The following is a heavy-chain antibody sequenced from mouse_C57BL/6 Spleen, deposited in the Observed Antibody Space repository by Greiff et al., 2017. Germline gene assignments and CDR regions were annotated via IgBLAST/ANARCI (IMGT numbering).Heavy chain of an antibody. J-gene: IGHJ2*01. CDR2: IYTGDGDT. V-gene: IGHV1-80*01. D-gene: IGHD1-1*01. Sequence: QVQLQQSGAELVKPGASVKISCKASGYAFSSYWMNWVKQRPGKGLEWMGKIYTGDGDTNYNGKFKGKATLTADKSSSPDYMQLSSVTSEDSAVYCCARGITTVVASYFDYWGQGTTLTVSS. CDR1: GYAFSSYW. CDR3: ARGITTVVASYFDY.